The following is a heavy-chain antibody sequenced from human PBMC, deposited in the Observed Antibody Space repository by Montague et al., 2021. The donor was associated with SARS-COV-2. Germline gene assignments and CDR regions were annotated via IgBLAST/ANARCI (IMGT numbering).Heavy chain of an antibody. CDR1: GFTFSSYA. Sequence: SLRLSCAASGFTFSSYAMSWVRQAPGKGLEWVSAISGSGGNTYYADSVKGRFTISRDNSKNTLYVQMNRLRAEDTAVYYCAKDTGRRNYSDYWGQGTLVTVAS. CDR3: AKDTGRRNYSDY. D-gene: IGHD4-11*01. CDR2: ISGSGGNT. V-gene: IGHV3-23*01. J-gene: IGHJ4*02.